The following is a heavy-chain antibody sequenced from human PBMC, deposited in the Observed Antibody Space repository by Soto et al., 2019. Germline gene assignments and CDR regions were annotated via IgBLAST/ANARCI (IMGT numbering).Heavy chain of an antibody. J-gene: IGHJ4*02. CDR3: AKSLYYYDSSGYYLGPYYFDY. CDR2: ISGSGGST. V-gene: IGHV3-23*01. D-gene: IGHD3-22*01. CDR1: GFTFSSYA. Sequence: PGGSLRLSCAASGFTFSSYAMSWVRQAPGKGLEWVSAISGSGGSTYYADSVKGRFTISRDNSKNTLYLQMNSLRAEDTAVYYCAKSLYYYDSSGYYLGPYYFDYWGQGTLVTVSS.